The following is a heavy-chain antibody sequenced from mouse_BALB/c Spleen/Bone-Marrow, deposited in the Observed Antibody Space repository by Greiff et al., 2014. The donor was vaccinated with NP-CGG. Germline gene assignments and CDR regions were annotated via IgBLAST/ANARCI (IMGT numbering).Heavy chain of an antibody. CDR1: GFTFNDTY. CDR3: AIYYYGSSGFAY. V-gene: IGHV14-3*02. Sequence: EVQLQQSGAELVKPGASVKLSCTASGFTFNDTYMHWVKQRPEQGLEWIGRIDPANGNTKYDPKFKGKATITADTSSDTAYLQLSSLTSEDTDVYYCAIYYYGSSGFAYWGQGTLVTVSA. D-gene: IGHD1-1*01. J-gene: IGHJ3*01. CDR2: IDPANGNT.